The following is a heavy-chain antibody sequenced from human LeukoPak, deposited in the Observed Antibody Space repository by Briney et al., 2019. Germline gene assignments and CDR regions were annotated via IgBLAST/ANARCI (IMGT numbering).Heavy chain of an antibody. D-gene: IGHD1-14*01. J-gene: IGHJ6*02. V-gene: IGHV1-69*04. CDR2: IIPILGIA. CDR1: GGTFSSYA. CDR3: AREGRKTEYGMDV. Sequence: SVKVSCKASGGTFSSYAISWVRQAPGQGLEWMGRIIPILGIANYAQKFQGRVTITADKSTSTAYMELSSLRSEDTAVYYCAREGRKTEYGMDVWGQGTTVTVSS.